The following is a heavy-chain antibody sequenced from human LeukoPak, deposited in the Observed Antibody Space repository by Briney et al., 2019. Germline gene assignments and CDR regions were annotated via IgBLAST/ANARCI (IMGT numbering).Heavy chain of an antibody. V-gene: IGHV3-23*01. J-gene: IGHJ4*02. CDR1: GFTFGSHA. CDR2: IFGSGGSP. Sequence: GGSLRLSCEASGFTFGSHAMYWVRQAPGKGLEWVAGIFGSGGSPHYADPVKGRFTISRHNSKNTLYLQMNSLRAEDTAVYYCARAPLSYCSSTSCYGQLYFDYWGQGTLVTVSS. D-gene: IGHD2-2*01. CDR3: ARAPLSYCSSTSCYGQLYFDY.